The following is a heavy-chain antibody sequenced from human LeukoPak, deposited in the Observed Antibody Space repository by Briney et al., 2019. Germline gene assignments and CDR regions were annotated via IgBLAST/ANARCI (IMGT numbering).Heavy chain of an antibody. Sequence: GESLKISCKGSGYSFTSYWIGWVRQMPGKGLEWMGIIYPGDSDTRYSPSFQGQVTISADKSISTAYLQWSSLQASDTAMYSCARHYVVVAATRDYYGMDVWGQGTTVTVSS. J-gene: IGHJ6*02. D-gene: IGHD2-15*01. V-gene: IGHV5-51*01. CDR3: ARHYVVVAATRDYYGMDV. CDR2: IYPGDSDT. CDR1: GYSFTSYW.